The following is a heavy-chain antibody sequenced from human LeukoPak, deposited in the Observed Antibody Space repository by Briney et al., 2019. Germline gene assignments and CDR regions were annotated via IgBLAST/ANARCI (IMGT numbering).Heavy chain of an antibody. Sequence: SETLSLTCTVSGGSISGYYWSWIRQPAGKGLAWIGRIYTSGSTNYNPSLKSRVTISVDKSKNQFSLKLNSVTAADTAVYYCARGDSSGWVFDYWGQGTLVTVSS. CDR2: IYTSGST. V-gene: IGHV4-4*07. D-gene: IGHD6-19*01. CDR1: GGSISGYY. CDR3: ARGDSSGWVFDY. J-gene: IGHJ4*02.